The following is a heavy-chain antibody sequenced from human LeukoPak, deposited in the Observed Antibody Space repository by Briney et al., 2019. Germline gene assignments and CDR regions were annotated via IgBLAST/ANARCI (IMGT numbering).Heavy chain of an antibody. Sequence: GASVKVSCKASGYTFTGYYIHWVRQAPGQGLEWMGWINPNSGGTNYAQKFQSRVTMTRDTSISTAYMELSRLRSDDTAVYYCERDRHDCTNGVCYTSFDYWGQGTLVTVSS. D-gene: IGHD2-8*01. CDR1: GYTFTGYY. CDR3: ERDRHDCTNGVCYTSFDY. J-gene: IGHJ4*02. CDR2: INPNSGGT. V-gene: IGHV1-2*02.